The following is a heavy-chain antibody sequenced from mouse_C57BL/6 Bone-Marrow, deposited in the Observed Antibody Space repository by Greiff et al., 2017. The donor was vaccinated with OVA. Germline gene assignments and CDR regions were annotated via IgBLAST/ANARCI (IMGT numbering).Heavy chain of an antibody. D-gene: IGHD1-1*01. J-gene: IGHJ1*03. CDR3: ARPHVYGSSYWYFDV. Sequence: QVQLQQPGAELVMPGASVKLSCKASGYTFTSYWMHWVKQRPGQGLEWIGEIDPSDSYTNYNQKFKGKSTLTVDKSSSTAYMQLSSLTSEDSAVYYCARPHVYGSSYWYFDVWGTGTTVTVSS. CDR1: GYTFTSYW. V-gene: IGHV1-69*01. CDR2: IDPSDSYT.